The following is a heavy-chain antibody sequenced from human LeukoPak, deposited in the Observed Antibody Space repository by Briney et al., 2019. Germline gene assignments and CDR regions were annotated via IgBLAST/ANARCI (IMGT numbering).Heavy chain of an antibody. CDR2: IGSSGDIT. CDR1: GFTFSSYA. D-gene: IGHD4-17*01. V-gene: IGHV3-23*01. CDR3: ARDIDNGDYVVY. J-gene: IGHJ4*02. Sequence: GGSLRLSCAASGFTFSSYAMSWVRQAPGMGLEWVSSIGSSGDITYYADSVKGRFTISRDNSKNTLYLQMNSLGAEDTAVYYCARDIDNGDYVVYWGQGTLVTVSS.